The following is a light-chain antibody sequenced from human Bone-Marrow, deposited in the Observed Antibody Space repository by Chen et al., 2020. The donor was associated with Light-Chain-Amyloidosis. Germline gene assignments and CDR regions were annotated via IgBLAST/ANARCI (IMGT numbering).Light chain of an antibody. Sequence: NFILTQPHTVSESPGKTVIISCTRSSGSIATNYVQWYQQRPGSSPTTVIYEDDQRPSGVPDRFSGSIDRSSNSASLTISGLKTEDEADYYCQSYQGSSQGVFGGGTKLTVL. CDR3: QSYQGSSQGV. V-gene: IGLV6-57*01. J-gene: IGLJ3*02. CDR1: SGSIATNY. CDR2: EDD.